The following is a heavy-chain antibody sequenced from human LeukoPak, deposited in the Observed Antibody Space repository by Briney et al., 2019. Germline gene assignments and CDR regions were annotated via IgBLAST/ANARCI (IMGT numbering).Heavy chain of an antibody. Sequence: ASVKVSCKASGSTFTNYGITWVRQAPGQGLEWMGWISGHQGNTKYAQNFQGRVTMTIDTSTSTAYMDLRSLRSDDTAIYFCARSDLATITAGPFEYWGQGTLVAVSS. V-gene: IGHV1-18*01. CDR1: GSTFTNYG. CDR2: ISGHQGNT. CDR3: ARSDLATITAGPFEY. J-gene: IGHJ4*02. D-gene: IGHD5-12*01.